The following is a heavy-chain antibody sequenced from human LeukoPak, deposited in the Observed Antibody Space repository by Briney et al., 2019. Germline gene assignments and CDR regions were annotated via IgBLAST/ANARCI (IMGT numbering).Heavy chain of an antibody. J-gene: IGHJ4*02. D-gene: IGHD6-6*01. CDR1: GFTFSNYW. CDR2: IKQDGSVK. Sequence: PGGSLRLSCAASGFTFSNYWMSWVRQAPGRGLEWVANIKQDGSVKYYVDSVKGRFTISRDNSKNSVYLQMNSLRAEDTAVYCCARIGYSSSSFDYWGQGTLVTVSS. V-gene: IGHV3-7*01. CDR3: ARIGYSSSSFDY.